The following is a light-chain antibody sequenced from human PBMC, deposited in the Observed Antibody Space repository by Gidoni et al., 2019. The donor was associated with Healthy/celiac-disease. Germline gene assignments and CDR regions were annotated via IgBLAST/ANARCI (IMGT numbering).Light chain of an antibody. CDR1: QSFSSSY. CDR2: GAS. V-gene: IGKV3-20*01. Sequence: EIVLTPSPGTLSLSPGESATLSCRASQSFSSSYLAGYQQKPGQAPRLLIYGASSRATGIPDRFSGSGSGTDFTLTISRLEPEDFAVYYCQQYGSSPPTVTFGQGTRLEIK. CDR3: QQYGSSPPTVT. J-gene: IGKJ5*01.